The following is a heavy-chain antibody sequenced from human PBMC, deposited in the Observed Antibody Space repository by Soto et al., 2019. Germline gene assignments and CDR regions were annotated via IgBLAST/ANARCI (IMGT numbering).Heavy chain of an antibody. Sequence: GGSLRLSCAASGFTFSSYAMSWVRQAPGKGLEWVSAISGSGGSTYYADSVKGRFTISRDNSKNTLYLQMNSLRAEDTAVYYCADDFWSGYLTHSTNYYYYMDVWGKGTTVTVSS. CDR1: GFTFSSYA. J-gene: IGHJ6*03. D-gene: IGHD3-3*01. V-gene: IGHV3-23*01. CDR2: ISGSGGST. CDR3: ADDFWSGYLTHSTNYYYYMDV.